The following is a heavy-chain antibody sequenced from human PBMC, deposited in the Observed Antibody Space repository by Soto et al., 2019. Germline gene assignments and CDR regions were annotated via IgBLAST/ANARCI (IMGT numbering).Heavy chain of an antibody. CDR2: IVPAFGTP. CDR3: ARGATIFGVAAYSYYEMEV. D-gene: IGHD3-3*01. Sequence: QVQLVQSGAEVKKPGSSVKVSCRASGGTFSNYAISWVRQAPGQGLEWMGGIVPAFGTPNYAQNLQGRITITADDSTTTVYXDLSSLRSEDTAVYYCARGATIFGVAAYSYYEMEVWGQGTTVTVSS. J-gene: IGHJ6*02. V-gene: IGHV1-69*01. CDR1: GGTFSNYA.